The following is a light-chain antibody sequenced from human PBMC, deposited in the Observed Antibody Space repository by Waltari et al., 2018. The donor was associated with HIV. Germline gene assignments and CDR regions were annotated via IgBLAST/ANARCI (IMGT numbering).Light chain of an antibody. V-gene: IGLV2-14*03. CDR1: SSDVGDFTF. CDR3: CSYTSSDTLWV. J-gene: IGLJ3*02. CDR2: DFS. Sequence: QSALTQPSSVSGSPGQSITISCTRISSDVGDFTFFSCYQHRPGKAPKVMIYDFSYRPSGVSNRFSGSKSANTASLTISGLQAEDEAVYYCCSYTSSDTLWVFGGGTKLTVL.